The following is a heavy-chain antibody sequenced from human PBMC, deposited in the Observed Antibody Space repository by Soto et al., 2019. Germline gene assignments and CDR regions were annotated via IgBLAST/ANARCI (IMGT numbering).Heavy chain of an antibody. CDR3: ARARKSSAVDFDY. D-gene: IGHD6-19*01. CDR1: GGSISSYY. J-gene: IGHJ4*02. Sequence: MSLTCTVSGGSISSYYWSWIRPPPGKGLEWIGYIYYTGNTNYNPSLKSRVTISVDTSKNQFSLKLTSLTAADTAVYYCARARKSSAVDFDYWGQGTLVTVSS. CDR2: IYYTGNT. V-gene: IGHV4-59*01.